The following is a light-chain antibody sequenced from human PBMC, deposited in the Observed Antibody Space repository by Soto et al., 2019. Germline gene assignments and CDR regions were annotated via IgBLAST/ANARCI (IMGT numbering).Light chain of an antibody. CDR3: QQRSNWPIT. Sequence: EIVMTQSPATLSVCPGERATLSCRASQSVSSNLAWYQQKPGQAPRLLIYGASTRATGIPARFSGSGSGTEFTLTISSLQSEDFAVYYCQQRSNWPITFGQGTRLEIK. J-gene: IGKJ5*01. CDR1: QSVSSN. V-gene: IGKV3-15*01. CDR2: GAS.